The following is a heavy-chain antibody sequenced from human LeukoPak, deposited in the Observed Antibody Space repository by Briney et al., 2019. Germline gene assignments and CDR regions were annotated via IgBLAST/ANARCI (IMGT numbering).Heavy chain of an antibody. CDR1: GFPFHRYR. D-gene: IGHD3-10*02. J-gene: IGHJ4*02. Sequence: VGALSLSWAGSGFPFHRYRLHWVGQAPGRGLEGVAWISSSSSTIYYADSVKGRFTISRDNAKNSLYLQMNSLRAEDTAVYYCARGGSRFGELGIDYWGQGTLVTVSS. V-gene: IGHV3-48*04. CDR3: ARGGSRFGELGIDY. CDR2: ISSSSSTI.